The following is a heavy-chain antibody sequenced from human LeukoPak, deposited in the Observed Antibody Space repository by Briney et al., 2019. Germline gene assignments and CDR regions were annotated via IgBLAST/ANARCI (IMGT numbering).Heavy chain of an antibody. J-gene: IGHJ6*02. Sequence: ASVKVSCKASGYTFTSYDINWVRQATGQGLEWMGWMNPNSGNTGYAQKFQGRVTITRNTSISTAYMELSSLRSEDTAVYYCARDDGAGYSGYEPYYYYGMDVWGQGTTVTVSS. CDR2: MNPNSGNT. CDR3: ARDDGAGYSGYEPYYYYGMDV. D-gene: IGHD5-12*01. V-gene: IGHV1-8*03. CDR1: GYTFTSYD.